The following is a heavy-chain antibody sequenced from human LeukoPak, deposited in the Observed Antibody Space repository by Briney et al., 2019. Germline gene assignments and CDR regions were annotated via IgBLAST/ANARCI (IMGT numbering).Heavy chain of an antibody. D-gene: IGHD1-26*01. CDR2: IYYSGST. CDR3: ARDSGSYSDAFDI. CDR1: GGSLSSYY. Sequence: PSETLSLTCTVSGGSLSSYYWSWIRQPPGKGLEWIGYIYYSGSTNYNPSLKSRVTISVDTSNNQFSLKLSSVTAADTAVYYCARDSGSYSDAFDIWGQGTMVTVSS. V-gene: IGHV4-59*01. J-gene: IGHJ3*02.